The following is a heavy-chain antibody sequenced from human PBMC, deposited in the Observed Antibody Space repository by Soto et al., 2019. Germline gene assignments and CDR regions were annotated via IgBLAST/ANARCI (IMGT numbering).Heavy chain of an antibody. CDR1: GGSISNYY. CDR3: ARATTGGDWLDP. J-gene: IGHJ5*02. Sequence: SEXLCLKCTGSGGSISNYYWSWIRQPPGKGLEWIGYIYYSGIANYNPSLKSRVTISVDTSKNQFSLKLSSVTAADTAMYYCARATTGGDWLDPCGQGTLVTVTS. V-gene: IGHV4-59*01. CDR2: IYYSGIA. D-gene: IGHD4-4*01.